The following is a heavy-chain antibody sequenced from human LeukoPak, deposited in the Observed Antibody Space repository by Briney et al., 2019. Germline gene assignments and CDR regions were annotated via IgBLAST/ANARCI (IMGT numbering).Heavy chain of an antibody. Sequence: GGSLRLSCAASGFAFSSYGMHWVRQAPGKGLEWVAVISYDGSNKYYTDSVKGRFTISRDNSKNTLYLQMNRLRAEDTAVYYCAKDGGEYYDILTGYYPRLYYMDVWGKGTTVTISS. J-gene: IGHJ6*03. CDR1: GFAFSSYG. D-gene: IGHD3-9*01. CDR2: ISYDGSNK. V-gene: IGHV3-30*18. CDR3: AKDGGEYYDILTGYYPRLYYMDV.